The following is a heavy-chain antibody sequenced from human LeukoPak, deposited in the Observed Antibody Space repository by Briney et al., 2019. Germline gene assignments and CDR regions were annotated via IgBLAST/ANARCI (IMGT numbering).Heavy chain of an antibody. Sequence: SETLSLTCTVSGGSISSSSYYWGWIRQPPGTGLEWIGSIYYSGSTNYNPSLKSRVTMSVDTSKNQFSLKLSSVTAADTAVYYCARGSRDGYYYYYMDVWGKGTTVTISS. CDR1: GGSISSSSYY. D-gene: IGHD5-24*01. J-gene: IGHJ6*03. CDR2: IYYSGST. CDR3: ARGSRDGYYYYYMDV. V-gene: IGHV4-39*07.